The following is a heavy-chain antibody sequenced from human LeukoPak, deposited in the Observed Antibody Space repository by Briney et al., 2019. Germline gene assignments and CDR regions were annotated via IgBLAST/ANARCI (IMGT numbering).Heavy chain of an antibody. V-gene: IGHV1-8*01. CDR1: GYTFTTSD. D-gene: IGHD6-13*01. J-gene: IGHJ4*02. Sequence: ASGKVSCKASGYTFTTSDINWVRQATGQGLEWMGWMNPNSGKTGSAQKFQGRLTMTKNTSTTTAYMEVTGLRFEDTAIYYCARGRPGPAGAGTYDFWGQGTLITVSS. CDR3: ARGRPGPAGAGTYDF. CDR2: MNPNSGKT.